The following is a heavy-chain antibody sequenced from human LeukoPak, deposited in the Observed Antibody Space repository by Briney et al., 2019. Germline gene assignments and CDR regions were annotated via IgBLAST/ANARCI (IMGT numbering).Heavy chain of an antibody. CDR2: ISTYNGNI. Sequence: ASVKVSCKASGYIFISYGISWVRQAPGQGLEWIGWISTYNGNINYAQNLKGRVTMTTDTSTNIAYMELTSLRSDDTAVYYCARVGGINMIRGAQFDYWGQGSLVIVSS. CDR3: ARVGGINMIRGAQFDY. V-gene: IGHV1-18*01. J-gene: IGHJ4*02. CDR1: GYIFISYG. D-gene: IGHD3-10*01.